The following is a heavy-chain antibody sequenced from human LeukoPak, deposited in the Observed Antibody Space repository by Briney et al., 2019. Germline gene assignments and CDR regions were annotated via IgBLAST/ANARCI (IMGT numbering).Heavy chain of an antibody. D-gene: IGHD5-12*01. CDR3: AREGEIGYDLSDY. Sequence: GASGTVSCKASGYTFTNYYMNWVRQAPGQGLEWMGIINPSGGSTSYAQKFQGRVTVTRDTSTSTVYMELSSLRSEDTAMYYCAREGEIGYDLSDYWGQGTLVTVSS. CDR1: GYTFTNYY. V-gene: IGHV1-46*01. CDR2: INPSGGST. J-gene: IGHJ4*02.